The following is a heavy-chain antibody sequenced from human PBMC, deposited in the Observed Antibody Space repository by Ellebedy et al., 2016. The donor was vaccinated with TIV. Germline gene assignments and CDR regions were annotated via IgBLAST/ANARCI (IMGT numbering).Heavy chain of an antibody. D-gene: IGHD2-2*01. V-gene: IGHV3-74*01. CDR3: ARARTSASDSVESYPHY. J-gene: IGHJ4*02. CDR1: GFTFSSYW. CDR2: INGDGGTT. Sequence: GESLKISCAASGFTFSSYWLHWVRQAPGKGLVWVSRINGDGGTTSYADSVRGRITISRDNAKNTLFLQINGLRAEDTAVYYCARARTSASDSVESYPHYWGQGTLVTVSS.